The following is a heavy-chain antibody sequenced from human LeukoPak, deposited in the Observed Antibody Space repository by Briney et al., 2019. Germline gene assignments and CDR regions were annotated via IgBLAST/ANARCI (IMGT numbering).Heavy chain of an antibody. D-gene: IGHD3-3*01. CDR2: IYYSGST. CDR1: GGSISSYY. V-gene: IGHV4-59*08. Sequence: PSETLSLTCTVSGGSISSYYWSWIRQPPGKGLEWIGYIYYSGSTNYNPSLKSRVTISVDTSKNQFSLKLSSVTAADTAVYYCARVWYDFWSGYPNWFDPWGQGTLVTVSS. CDR3: ARVWYDFWSGYPNWFDP. J-gene: IGHJ5*02.